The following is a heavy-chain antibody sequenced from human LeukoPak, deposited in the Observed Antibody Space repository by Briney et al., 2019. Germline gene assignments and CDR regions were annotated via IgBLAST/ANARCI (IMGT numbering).Heavy chain of an antibody. Sequence: ASVKVSCKASGYTFTSYYMRWVRQAPGQGLEWMGIINPSGGSTSYAQKFQGRVTMTRDTSTGTVYMELSSLRSEDTAVYYCARDQYSSSWHDAFDIWGQGTMVTVSS. V-gene: IGHV1-46*01. D-gene: IGHD6-13*01. J-gene: IGHJ3*02. CDR3: ARDQYSSSWHDAFDI. CDR1: GYTFTSYY. CDR2: INPSGGST.